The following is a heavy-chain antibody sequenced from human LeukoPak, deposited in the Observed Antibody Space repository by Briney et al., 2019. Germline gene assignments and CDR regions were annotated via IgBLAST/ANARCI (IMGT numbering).Heavy chain of an antibody. D-gene: IGHD6-19*01. CDR2: ISAYNGNT. CDR3: AGVGESGWGD. CDR1: GXXXXSYX. V-gene: IGHV1-18*01. J-gene: IGHJ4*02. Sequence: VKVSCKASGXXXXSYXXSWVXXAXGQGLEWMGWISAYNGNTNYAQKLQGRVTMTTDTSTSTAYMELRSLRSDDTAVYYCAGVGESGWGDWGQGTLVTVSS.